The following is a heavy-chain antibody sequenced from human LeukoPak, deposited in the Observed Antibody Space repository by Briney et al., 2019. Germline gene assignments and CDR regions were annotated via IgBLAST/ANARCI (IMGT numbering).Heavy chain of an antibody. V-gene: IGHV4-31*03. CDR3: ARDFGSGTFYNRPFYY. Sequence: PSETLSLTCTVSGASFISGGYYWSWVRQHPVKGLGWIGYIFYRGTTRYNPSLTSRITMSLDTSKNQFSLRLSSVTAADTAVYYCARDFGSGTFYNRPFYYWGQGTLVAVSS. CDR2: IFYRGTT. CDR1: GASFISGGYY. J-gene: IGHJ4*02. D-gene: IGHD3-10*01.